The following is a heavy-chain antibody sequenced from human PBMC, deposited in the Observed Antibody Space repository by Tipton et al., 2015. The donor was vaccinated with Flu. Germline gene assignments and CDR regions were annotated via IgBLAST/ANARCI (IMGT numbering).Heavy chain of an antibody. CDR2: IYYSGST. V-gene: IGHV4-39*07. CDR1: GGSISSSSYY. CDR3: ARGHSYYYDGGAFDI. Sequence: TLSLTCTVSGGSISSSSYYWGGIRQPPGKGLEWIGSIYYSGSTYYNPSLKSRVTISVDTSKNQFSLKLSSVTAADTAVYYCARGHSYYYDGGAFDIWGQGTMVTVSS. D-gene: IGHD3-22*01. J-gene: IGHJ3*02.